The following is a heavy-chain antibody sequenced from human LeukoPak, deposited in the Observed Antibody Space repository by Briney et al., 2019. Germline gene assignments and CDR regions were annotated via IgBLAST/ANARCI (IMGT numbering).Heavy chain of an antibody. CDR2: ISSSSSTI. CDR1: GFTFSSYS. J-gene: IGHJ5*02. V-gene: IGHV3-48*04. Sequence: PGGSLRLSCAASGFTFSSYSMNWVRQAPGKGLEWVSYISSSSSTIYYADSVKGRFTISRDNAKNSLYLQMNSLRAEDTAVYYCARDLTRGNLYAMSLMGFDPWGQGTLVTVSS. D-gene: IGHD2-8*01. CDR3: ARDLTRGNLYAMSLMGFDP.